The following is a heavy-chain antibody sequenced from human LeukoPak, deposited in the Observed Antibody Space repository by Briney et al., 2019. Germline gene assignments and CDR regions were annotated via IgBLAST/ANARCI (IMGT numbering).Heavy chain of an antibody. CDR1: GGSISSYY. J-gene: IGHJ4*02. D-gene: IGHD6-6*01. Sequence: SETLSLTCTVSGGSISSYYWSWIRQPAGKGLEWIGRIYTSGSTNYNPSLKSRVTMSVDTSKNQFSLKLSSVTAADTAVYYCARHVFEYSSSSHSDYWGQGTLVTVSS. V-gene: IGHV4-4*07. CDR2: IYTSGST. CDR3: ARHVFEYSSSSHSDY.